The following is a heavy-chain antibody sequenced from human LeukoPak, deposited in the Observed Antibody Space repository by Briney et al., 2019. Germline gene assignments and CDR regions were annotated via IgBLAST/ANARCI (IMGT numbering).Heavy chain of an antibody. D-gene: IGHD3-22*01. Sequence: SETLSLTCTVSGGSISSYYWSWIRQPPGKGLEWIGYIYYSGSTNFNPSLKSRVTISVDTSKNQFSLKLSSVTAADTAVYYCARDTANYYDSSGYIHYYYGMDVWGQGTTVTVSS. CDR2: IYYSGST. CDR1: GGSISSYY. J-gene: IGHJ6*02. V-gene: IGHV4-59*12. CDR3: ARDTANYYDSSGYIHYYYGMDV.